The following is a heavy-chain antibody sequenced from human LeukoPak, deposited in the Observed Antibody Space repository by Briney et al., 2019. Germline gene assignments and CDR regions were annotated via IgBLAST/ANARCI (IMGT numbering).Heavy chain of an antibody. CDR2: IIPILGIA. J-gene: IGHJ6*02. CDR1: GGTFSSYA. CDR3: ARDPTGYSSSWYYYYGMDV. Sequence: GSSVKVSRKASGGTFSSYAISWVRQAPGQGLEWMGRIIPILGIANYAQKFQGRVTITADKSTSTAYMELSSLRSEDTAAYYCARDPTGYSSSWYYYYGMDVWGQGTTVTVSS. V-gene: IGHV1-69*04. D-gene: IGHD6-13*01.